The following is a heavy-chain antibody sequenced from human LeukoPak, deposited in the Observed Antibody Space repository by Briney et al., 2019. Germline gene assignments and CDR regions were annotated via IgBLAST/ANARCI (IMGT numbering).Heavy chain of an antibody. CDR1: GFTVSSNY. D-gene: IGHD5-24*01. CDR3: ARPEDGYNYFDY. J-gene: IGHJ4*02. V-gene: IGHV4-39*01. CDR2: IYYSGST. Sequence: GSLRLSCAASGFTVSSNYMSWVRQAPGKGLEWIGSIYYSGSTYYNPSLKSRVTISVDTSKNQFSLKLSSVTAADTAVYYCARPEDGYNYFDYWGQGTLVTVSS.